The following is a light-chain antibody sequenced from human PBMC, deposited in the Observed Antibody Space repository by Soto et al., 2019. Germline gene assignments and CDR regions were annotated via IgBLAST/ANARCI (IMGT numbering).Light chain of an antibody. CDR3: SSYTSSSTVV. J-gene: IGLJ2*01. CDR1: SSDVGGYNY. CDR2: EVS. Sequence: QSALTQPASVSGSPGQSITISCTGTSSDVGGYNYVSWYQQHPGKAPKLMIYEVSNRPSGVSNRFSGSTSGNTASLTISGLQAEDEADYYCSSYTSSSTVVFGGGTKVTVL. V-gene: IGLV2-14*01.